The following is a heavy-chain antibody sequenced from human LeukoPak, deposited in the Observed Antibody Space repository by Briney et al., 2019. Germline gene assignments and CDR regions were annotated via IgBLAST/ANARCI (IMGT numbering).Heavy chain of an antibody. D-gene: IGHD3/OR15-3a*01. J-gene: IGHJ4*02. V-gene: IGHV4-31*03. Sequence: PSETLSLTCTVSGDSVNSGGYYWSWIRQLPGQGLEWIGYIYYSGSTYYNPSLKSRVSLSVDTSQNQFSLNLGSVSAADTAVYYCAKRTDYYFRYWGQGILVTVSS. CDR3: AKRTDYYFRY. CDR2: IYYSGST. CDR1: GDSVNSGGYY.